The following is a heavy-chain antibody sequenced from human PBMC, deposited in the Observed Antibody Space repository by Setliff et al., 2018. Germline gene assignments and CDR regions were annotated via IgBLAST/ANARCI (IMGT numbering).Heavy chain of an antibody. V-gene: IGHV4-39*01. Sequence: SSETLSLTCTVSGGSISDNNYYWGWIRQSPGKELEWIGGISHSANKYYNPSFRTGVTISVDMSKNQFFLNLDSVTAADTAVYYCAKVPITKVYFYMDVWGKGTTVTVSS. CDR1: GGSISDNNYY. D-gene: IGHD3-10*01. CDR3: AKVPITKVYFYMDV. J-gene: IGHJ6*03. CDR2: ISHSANK.